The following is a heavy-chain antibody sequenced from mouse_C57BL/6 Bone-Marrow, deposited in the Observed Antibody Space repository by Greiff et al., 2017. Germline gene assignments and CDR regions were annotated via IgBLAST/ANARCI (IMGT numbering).Heavy chain of an antibody. Sequence: EVKVVESGGGLVQPGGSMKLSCVASGFTFSNYWLNWVRQSPEKGLEWVAQIRLKSDNYATHYAESVKGRFTISRDDSKSSVYLQMNNLRAEDTGIYYGTGADGYYEDYWGQGTSVTVSS. CDR1: GFTFSNYW. V-gene: IGHV6-3*01. D-gene: IGHD2-3*01. J-gene: IGHJ4*01. CDR3: TGADGYYEDY. CDR2: IRLKSDNYAT.